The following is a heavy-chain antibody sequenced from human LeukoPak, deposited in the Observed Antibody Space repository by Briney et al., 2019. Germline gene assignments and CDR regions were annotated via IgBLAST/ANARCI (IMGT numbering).Heavy chain of an antibody. CDR2: ISVSGDST. CDR3: AKSPITMIRGAGGYFVD. V-gene: IGHV3-23*01. J-gene: IGHJ4*02. Sequence: GGSLRLSCAASGFTLSSYAMSWVRQAPGKGLQWISAISVSGDSTYYADSVKGRFTISRDNSKNTLYLQMNSLRAEDTAVYYCAKSPITMIRGAGGYFVDWGQGTLVSVSS. CDR1: GFTLSSYA. D-gene: IGHD3-10*01.